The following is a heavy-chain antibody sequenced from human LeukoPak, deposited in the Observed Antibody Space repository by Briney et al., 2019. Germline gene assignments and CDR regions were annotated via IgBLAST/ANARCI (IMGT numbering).Heavy chain of an antibody. Sequence: PSETLSPTCAVYGGSFSGYYWSWIRQPPGKGLEWIGEINHSGSTNYNPSLKSRVTISVDTSKNQFSLKLSSVTAADTAVYYCARLRAVTRSSSWLQVRRRFDYWGQGTLVTVPS. J-gene: IGHJ4*02. D-gene: IGHD6-13*01. CDR3: ARLRAVTRSSSWLQVRRRFDY. CDR2: INHSGST. CDR1: GGSFSGYY. V-gene: IGHV4-34*01.